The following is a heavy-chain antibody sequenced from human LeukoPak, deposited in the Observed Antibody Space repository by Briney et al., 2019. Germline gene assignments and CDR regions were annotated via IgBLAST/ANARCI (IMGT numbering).Heavy chain of an antibody. V-gene: IGHV3-23*01. CDR3: AKDSLEYQLHSGGFDF. CDR1: GFTFSSYA. D-gene: IGHD2-2*01. Sequence: TGESLRLSCVVSGFTFSSYAMSWVRQAPGKGLEWVSVISGSDGSIYYADSVKGRLTISRDISKNTLYLQMQSLRAGDAVVYYCAKDSLEYQLHSGGFDFWGQGTLVTVSS. J-gene: IGHJ4*02. CDR2: ISGSDGSI.